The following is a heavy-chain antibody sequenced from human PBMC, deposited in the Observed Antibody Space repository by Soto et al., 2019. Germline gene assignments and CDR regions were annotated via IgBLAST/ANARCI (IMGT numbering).Heavy chain of an antibody. CDR2: ISAYNGNT. J-gene: IGHJ5*02. Sequence: GASVKVSCKASGYTFTSYGISWVRQAPGQGLEWMGWISAYNGNTNYAQKLQGRVTMTTDTSTSTAYMELRSLRSDDTAVYYCARGAGAWEPLLPPWFDPWGQGTLVTVSS. CDR1: GYTFTSYG. D-gene: IGHD1-26*01. V-gene: IGHV1-18*04. CDR3: ARGAGAWEPLLPPWFDP.